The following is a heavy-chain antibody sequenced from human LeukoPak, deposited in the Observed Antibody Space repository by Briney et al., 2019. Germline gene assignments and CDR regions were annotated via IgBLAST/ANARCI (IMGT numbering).Heavy chain of an antibody. CDR3: ARDLSPYSSGEDY. V-gene: IGHV4-39*07. CDR2: IYYSGST. D-gene: IGHD6-19*01. Sequence: SETLSLTCTVSGGSISSSSYYWGWIRQPPGKGLEWIGSIYYSGSTYYNPSLKSRVTISVDTSKNQFSLKLSSVTAADTAVYYCARDLSPYSSGEDYWGQGTLVTVSS. CDR1: GGSISSSSYY. J-gene: IGHJ4*02.